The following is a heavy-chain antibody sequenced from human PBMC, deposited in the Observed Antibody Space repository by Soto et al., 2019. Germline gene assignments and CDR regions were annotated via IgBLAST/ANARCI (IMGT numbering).Heavy chain of an antibody. CDR1: GGSISSYY. CDR2: IYYSGST. V-gene: IGHV4-59*01. CDR3: ARGRYCSGGSCFATHWFDP. Sequence: TLSLTCTVSGGSISSYYWSWIRQPPGKGLEWIGYIYYSGSTNYNPSLKSRVTISVDTSKNQFSLKLSSVTAADTAVYYCARGRYCSGGSCFATHWFDPWGQGTLVTVSS. J-gene: IGHJ5*02. D-gene: IGHD2-15*01.